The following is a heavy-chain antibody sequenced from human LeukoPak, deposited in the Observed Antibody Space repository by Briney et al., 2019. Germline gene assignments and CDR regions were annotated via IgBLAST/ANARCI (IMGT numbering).Heavy chain of an antibody. CDR2: INPSGGST. CDR1: GYTFTSYY. V-gene: IGHV1-46*01. J-gene: IGHJ4*02. D-gene: IGHD2-2*01. CDR3: ARVIIPAALDY. Sequence: ASVKVSCKASGYTFTSYYMHWVRQAPGRGLEWMGIINPSGGSTSYTQKFQGRITMTRDMSTSTVYMELSSLRSEDTAVYYCARVIIPAALDYWGQGTLVTVSS.